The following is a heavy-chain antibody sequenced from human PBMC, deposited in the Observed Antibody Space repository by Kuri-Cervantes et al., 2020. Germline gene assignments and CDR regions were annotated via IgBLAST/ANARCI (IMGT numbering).Heavy chain of an antibody. D-gene: IGHD6-6*01. Sequence: SETLSLTCAVYGGSFSGYYWSWIRQPPGKGLEWIGEINHSGSTNYNPSLKSRVTISVDTSKNQFSLKLSSVTAADTAVYYCARHESIAAPLDYWGQGTLVTVSS. CDR3: ARHESIAAPLDY. CDR2: INHSGST. CDR1: GGSFSGYY. V-gene: IGHV4-34*01. J-gene: IGHJ4*02.